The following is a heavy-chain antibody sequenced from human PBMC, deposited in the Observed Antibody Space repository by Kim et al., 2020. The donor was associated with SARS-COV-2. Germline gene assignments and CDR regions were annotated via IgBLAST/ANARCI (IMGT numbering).Heavy chain of an antibody. D-gene: IGHD6-19*01. CDR2: ISYDGSNK. V-gene: IGHV3-30*04. Sequence: GGSLRLSCAASGFTFSSYAMHWVRQAPGKGLEWVAVISYDGSNKYYADYVKGRFTISRDNSKNTLYLQMNSLRAEDTAVYYCARDRRIAVAGNFDYWGQG. CDR3: ARDRRIAVAGNFDY. J-gene: IGHJ4*02. CDR1: GFTFSSYA.